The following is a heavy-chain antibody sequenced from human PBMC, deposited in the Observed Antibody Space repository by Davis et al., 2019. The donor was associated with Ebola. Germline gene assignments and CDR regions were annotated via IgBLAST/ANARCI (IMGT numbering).Heavy chain of an antibody. CDR2: INPISGDT. CDR3: ARDLSYSYYYHYYGRDV. J-gene: IGHJ6*02. CDR1: GYTLTDYQ. V-gene: IGHV1-2*02. Sequence: ASVKVSCKASGYTLTDYQMHWVRQAPGQGLEWMGGINPISGDTNYAEKFQGRVTMTRDTSISTVYMELSRLRSDDTAVYYCARDLSYSYYYHYYGRDVWGQGTTVTVSS. D-gene: IGHD3-10*01.